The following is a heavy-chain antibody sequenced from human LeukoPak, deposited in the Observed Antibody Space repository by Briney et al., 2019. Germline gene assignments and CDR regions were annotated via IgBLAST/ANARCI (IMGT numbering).Heavy chain of an antibody. D-gene: IGHD3-3*01. CDR3: ARILDS. J-gene: IGHJ4*02. Sequence: SETLSLYCSVSGGSISDYYWSWIRQPPGKGLEWVGYIYSSGSTNYNPSLKSRVTISLDTSQMQFSLRLSSVTAEDTAVYYCARILDSWGQGILVTVSS. V-gene: IGHV4-4*09. CDR1: GGSISDYY. CDR2: IYSSGST.